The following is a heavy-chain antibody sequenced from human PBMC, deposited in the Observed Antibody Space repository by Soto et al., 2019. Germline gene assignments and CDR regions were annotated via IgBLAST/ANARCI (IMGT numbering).Heavy chain of an antibody. CDR3: ARSDCSGGSCYSYYFDY. CDR2: ISAHNGNT. D-gene: IGHD2-15*01. J-gene: IGHJ4*02. V-gene: IGHV1-18*01. CDR1: GYTFTSYG. Sequence: ASVKVSCKASGYTFTSYGITWVRQAPGQGLEWMGWISAHNGNTDYAQKLQGRVTMTTDTSTSTAYMELRSLRSDDTAVYYCARSDCSGGSCYSYYFDYWGQGTLVTVSS.